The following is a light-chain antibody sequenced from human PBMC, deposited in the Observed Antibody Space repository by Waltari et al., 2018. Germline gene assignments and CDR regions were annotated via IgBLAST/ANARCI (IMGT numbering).Light chain of an antibody. CDR1: QSVGRY. Sequence: EIVLTQSPGTLSLSPGERATLSCRASQSVGRYLAWYQQKPGQAPRLLIYDASTRATGIPDRFSGSGSGTDFSLTISRLESEDFAVYYRQKYVNLPATFGQGTKVEIK. CDR3: QKYVNLPAT. V-gene: IGKV3-20*01. J-gene: IGKJ1*01. CDR2: DAS.